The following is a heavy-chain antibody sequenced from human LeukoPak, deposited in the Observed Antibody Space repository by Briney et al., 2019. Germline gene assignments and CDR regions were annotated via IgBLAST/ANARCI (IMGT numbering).Heavy chain of an antibody. CDR3: TTEYYGSDYY. V-gene: IGHV3-15*01. J-gene: IGHJ4*02. D-gene: IGHD3-10*01. Sequence: NPGGSLRLSCAASGFTFNTAWMSWVRQAPGKGLEWVGHVKSKNAGGTTDYAAPVKGRFTIPRDDSKTTLYLQMNSLKTEDTAVYYCTTEYYGSDYYWGQGTLVTVSS. CDR1: GFTFNTAW. CDR2: VKSKNAGGTT.